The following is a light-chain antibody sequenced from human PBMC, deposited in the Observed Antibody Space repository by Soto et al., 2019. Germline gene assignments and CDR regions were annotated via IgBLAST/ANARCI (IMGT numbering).Light chain of an antibody. CDR1: SSDVGGYNY. Sequence: QSVLTQPRSVSGSPGQSVTISCTGTSSDVGGYNYVSWYQQHPGKAPKLMIYDVSKRPSGVPDRFSGSKFGNTASLTISGLQAEDEADYYCCSYAGSYVVFGGGTKLTVL. CDR3: CSYAGSYVV. J-gene: IGLJ2*01. CDR2: DVS. V-gene: IGLV2-11*01.